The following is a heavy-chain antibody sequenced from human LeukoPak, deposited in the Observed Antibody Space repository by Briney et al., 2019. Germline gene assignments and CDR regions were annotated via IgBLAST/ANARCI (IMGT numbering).Heavy chain of an antibody. CDR1: GYTFTSYD. V-gene: IGHV1-8*01. CDR3: ARDSDSSSWLYYYYYYMDV. D-gene: IGHD6-13*01. J-gene: IGHJ6*03. Sequence: ASVKVSCKAFGYTFTSYDTNWVRQATGQGLEWMGWMNPNSGNTGYAQKFQGRVTMTRNTSISTAYMELSSLRSEDTAVYYCARDSDSSSWLYYYYYYMDVWGKGTTVTVSS. CDR2: MNPNSGNT.